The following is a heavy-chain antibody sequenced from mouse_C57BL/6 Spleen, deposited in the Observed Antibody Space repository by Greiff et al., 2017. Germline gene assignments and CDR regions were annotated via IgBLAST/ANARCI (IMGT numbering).Heavy chain of an antibody. D-gene: IGHD2-5*01. V-gene: IGHV3-6*01. CDR3: ARPYYSNYAFAY. CDR1: GYSITSGYY. CDR2: ISYDGSN. Sequence: EVKLMESGPGLVKPSQSLSLTCSVTGYSITSGYYWNWIRQFPGNKLEWMGYISYDGSNNYNPSLKNRISITRDTSKNQFFLKLNSVTTEDTATYYCARPYYSNYAFAYWGQGTLVTVSA. J-gene: IGHJ3*01.